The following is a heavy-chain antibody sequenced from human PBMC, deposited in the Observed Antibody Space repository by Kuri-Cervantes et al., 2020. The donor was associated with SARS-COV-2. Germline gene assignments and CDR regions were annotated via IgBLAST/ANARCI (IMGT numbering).Heavy chain of an antibody. Sequence: GGSLRLSCAASGFTFSFFGMHWVRQAPGKGLEGVALIQHDGNNKYYADSVKGRFTISRDNSKNTLYLQMNSLRAEDTAVYYCAKSQKSGDLGDDFDYWGQGTLVTVSS. CDR2: IQHDGNNK. CDR1: GFTFSFFG. CDR3: AKSQKSGDLGDDFDY. J-gene: IGHJ4*02. V-gene: IGHV3-30*02. D-gene: IGHD3-16*01.